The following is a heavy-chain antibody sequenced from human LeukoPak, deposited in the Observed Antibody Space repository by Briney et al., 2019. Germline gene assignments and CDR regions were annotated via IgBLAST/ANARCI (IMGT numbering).Heavy chain of an antibody. CDR2: ISSSGSTI. J-gene: IGHJ4*02. CDR3: ARDLSSSGWYAFHDY. Sequence: GGSLRLSCAASGFTFTTYWMTWVRQAPGKGLEWVSYISSSGSTIYYADSVKGRFTISRDNAKNSLYLQMNSLRAEDAAVYYCARDLSSSGWYAFHDYWGQGTLVTVSS. CDR1: GFTFTTYW. D-gene: IGHD6-19*01. V-gene: IGHV3-48*04.